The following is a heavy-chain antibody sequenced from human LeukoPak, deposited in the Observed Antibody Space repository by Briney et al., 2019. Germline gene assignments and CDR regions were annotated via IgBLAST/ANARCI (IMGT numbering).Heavy chain of an antibody. Sequence: SETLSLTCTVSGGSMRSNYWSLTRQPPGKGLEWIGNIYYSGSTTYNPSLKSRVTISIDPSKNQFSLKLSSVTAADTAIYYCVKDNGRWFDPWGQGTLVIVSS. V-gene: IGHV4-59*01. D-gene: IGHD1-26*01. CDR3: VKDNGRWFDP. CDR2: IYYSGST. CDR1: GGSMRSNY. J-gene: IGHJ5*02.